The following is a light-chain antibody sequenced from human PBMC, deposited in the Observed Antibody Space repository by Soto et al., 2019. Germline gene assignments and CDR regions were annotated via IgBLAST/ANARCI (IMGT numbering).Light chain of an antibody. Sequence: DIQLTQSPSTLSASVGDRVTVTCRASQRIDRCLAWYQQKPGKAPKLLVYDASTLEGGVPSSFSGSGSATEFILTISSLQPDDFATYYCQQYKDGAWTFGQGTRVEIK. CDR1: QRIDRC. J-gene: IGKJ1*01. V-gene: IGKV1-5*01. CDR3: QQYKDGAWT. CDR2: DAS.